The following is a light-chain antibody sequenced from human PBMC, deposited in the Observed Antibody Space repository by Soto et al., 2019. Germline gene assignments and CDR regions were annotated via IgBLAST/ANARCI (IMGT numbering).Light chain of an antibody. CDR2: SGD. V-gene: IGLV8-61*01. CDR1: SGSVSSRYY. CDR3: VLYMKGDIRV. Sequence: QTVVTQEASLSVSPGGTVTLTCGLTSGSVSSRYYPSWCRQDPGQTPRTLIYSGDIRSSGVPDRFSGSILGSKAALTITGAQADDESVYYCVLYMKGDIRVFGGGTKVTVL. J-gene: IGLJ2*01.